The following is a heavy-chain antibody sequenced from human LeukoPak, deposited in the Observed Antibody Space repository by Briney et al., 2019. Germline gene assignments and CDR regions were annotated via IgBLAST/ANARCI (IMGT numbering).Heavy chain of an antibody. CDR2: IRYDGSNK. J-gene: IGHJ4*02. Sequence: GESLKISCAASGFTFSSYGMHWVRQAPGKGLEWVAFIRYDGSNKYYAASVKGRFTISRDNSKNTLNLQMNSLRAEDTAVYYCAKDPTHFRVWDDYDSNVLNCWGQGTLATVSS. CDR3: AKDPTHFRVWDDYDSNVLNC. D-gene: IGHD3-22*01. CDR1: GFTFSSYG. V-gene: IGHV3-30*02.